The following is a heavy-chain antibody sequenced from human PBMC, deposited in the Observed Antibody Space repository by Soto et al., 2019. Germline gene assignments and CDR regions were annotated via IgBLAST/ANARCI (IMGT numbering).Heavy chain of an antibody. Sequence: QVQLVQSGSEVKKPGSSVKVSCKASGGTFSDFTLSWLRQAPGRGLEWMGGIIPMIGATNNAPKLKGRLTMTADKSTGTFYMDLNSLRLDNPAVYYCARYWSAGTLYGAFDIWGQGTEVTVSP. J-gene: IGHJ3*02. CDR1: GGTFSDFT. D-gene: IGHD2-15*01. CDR2: IIPMIGAT. CDR3: ARYWSAGTLYGAFDI. V-gene: IGHV1-69*06.